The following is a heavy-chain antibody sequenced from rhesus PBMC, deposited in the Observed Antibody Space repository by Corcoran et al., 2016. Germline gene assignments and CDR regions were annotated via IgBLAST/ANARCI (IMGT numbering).Heavy chain of an antibody. D-gene: IGHD6-25*01. CDR2: FDPEDGES. CDR1: GYTFTDYY. V-gene: IGHV1-111*02. Sequence: EVQLVQSGAEVKKPGASVKISCKASGYTFTDYYLHWVRQAPGKGLEWMGRFDPEDGESIHAQKFQDRVTITADTSTETAYMELSSLRSEDTAVYYCARDPRGAAALFWGQGVLVTVSS. J-gene: IGHJ4*01. CDR3: ARDPRGAAALF.